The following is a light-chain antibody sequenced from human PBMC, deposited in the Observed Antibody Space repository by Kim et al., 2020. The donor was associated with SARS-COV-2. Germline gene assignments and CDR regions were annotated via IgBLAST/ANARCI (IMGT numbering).Light chain of an antibody. CDR2: AAS. Sequence: ASVGDRVTISCRASQDIYNYLVWFQQKPGKAPKSLIDAASNLQSGVPSRFSGSGSGTEFTLTISSLQPEDFATYYCQHFRSYPLTFGQGTKVDIK. V-gene: IGKV1-16*01. CDR1: QDIYNY. CDR3: QHFRSYPLT. J-gene: IGKJ1*01.